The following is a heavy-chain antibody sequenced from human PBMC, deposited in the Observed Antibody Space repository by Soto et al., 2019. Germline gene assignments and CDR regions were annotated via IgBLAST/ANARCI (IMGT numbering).Heavy chain of an antibody. D-gene: IGHD6-6*01. CDR2: IRYDGSNK. CDR3: ARDAAARPGWFDP. CDR1: GFTFSSYG. Sequence: VGSLRLSCAASGFTFSSYGMHWVRQAPGKGLEWVAVIRYDGSNKYYADSVKGRFTISRDNSKNTLYLQMNSLRAEDTAVYYCARDAAARPGWFDPWGQGTLVTVSS. J-gene: IGHJ5*02. V-gene: IGHV3-33*01.